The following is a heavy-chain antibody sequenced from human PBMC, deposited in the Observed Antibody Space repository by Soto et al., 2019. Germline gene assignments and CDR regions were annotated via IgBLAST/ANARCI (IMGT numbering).Heavy chain of an antibody. D-gene: IGHD1-26*01. V-gene: IGHV1-18*04. CDR1: GYTFASHG. Sequence: QVQLVQSGAELKKPGASVKVSCKASGYTFASHGISWVRQAPGQGLEWMGWISVYNGDTEYAQKFLGRVTMTTDTSTSTAYMELRSLRSDDTAVYYCARDGSGSYYQDDFYHFGMDVWGQGTTVTVSS. J-gene: IGHJ6*02. CDR3: ARDGSGSYYQDDFYHFGMDV. CDR2: ISVYNGDT.